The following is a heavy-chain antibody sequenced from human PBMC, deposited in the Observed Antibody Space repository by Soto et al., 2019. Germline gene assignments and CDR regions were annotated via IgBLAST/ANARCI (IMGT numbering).Heavy chain of an antibody. J-gene: IGHJ3*02. Sequence: ASVKVSCKASGYTFTSYGISWVRQAPGQGLEWMGWISAYNGNTNYAQKLQGRVTMTTDTSTSTAYMELSSVTAADTAVYYCARVVAATTDAFDIWGQGTMVTVSS. CDR1: GYTFTSYG. CDR3: ARVVAATTDAFDI. CDR2: ISAYNGNT. D-gene: IGHD2-15*01. V-gene: IGHV1-18*01.